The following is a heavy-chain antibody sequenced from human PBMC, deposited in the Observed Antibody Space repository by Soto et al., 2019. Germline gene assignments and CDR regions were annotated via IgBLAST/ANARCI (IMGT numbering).Heavy chain of an antibody. V-gene: IGHV3-11*01. CDR3: AKPNLNCSSTSCYDY. CDR2: ISSSGGNT. CDR1: GFTFSDSY. J-gene: IGHJ4*02. Sequence: GSLRLSCSASGFTFSDSYMSWIRQAPGKGLEWVSYISSSGGNTYYADSVKGRFTISRDNSKNTLYLQMGSLRAEDTAVYYCAKPNLNCSSTSCYDYWGQGTLVTVSS. D-gene: IGHD2-2*01.